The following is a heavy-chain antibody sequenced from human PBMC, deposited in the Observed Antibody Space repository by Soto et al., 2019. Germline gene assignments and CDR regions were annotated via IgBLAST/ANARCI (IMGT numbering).Heavy chain of an antibody. V-gene: IGHV4-4*07. CDR1: CGSISGFY. Sequence: SETLSLTCTVSCGSISGFYWNWFRQPAGKGLEWIGRIHTGGTTNYKPSLRSRATMSVDTSKNQFSLKLTSVTAADTAVYYCARISGGPIRWGQGTLVTVSS. CDR2: IHTGGTT. CDR3: ARISGGPIR. J-gene: IGHJ4*02.